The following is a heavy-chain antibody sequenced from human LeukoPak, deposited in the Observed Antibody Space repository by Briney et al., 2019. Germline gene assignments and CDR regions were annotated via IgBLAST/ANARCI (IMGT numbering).Heavy chain of an antibody. D-gene: IGHD3-3*01. Sequence: GGSLRLSCVASAFAFSSNWMSWVRQAPGKGLEWVASIKEDGSETYYVDSVKGRFTIPRDNAKNSLYLQMNSLRDEDTAVYYCARDSGGEPYGYLYSDSDAFDIWGQGTMVTVSS. CDR2: IKEDGSET. CDR1: AFAFSSNW. V-gene: IGHV3-7*01. CDR3: ARDSGGEPYGYLYSDSDAFDI. J-gene: IGHJ3*02.